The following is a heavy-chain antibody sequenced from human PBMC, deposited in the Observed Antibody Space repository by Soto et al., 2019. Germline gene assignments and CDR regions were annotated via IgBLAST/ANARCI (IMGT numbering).Heavy chain of an antibody. J-gene: IGHJ5*02. CDR2: IHYSGVT. Sequence: SETLSLTCTVSGVSFSSYYWSWIRQPPGKGLEWIGYIHYSGVTSYNPSLKSRVAISVETSKNQFSLKLSSVTAADTAVYYCARYCSGGSCYGQNWFDPWGQGTLVTVSS. CDR1: GVSFSSYY. V-gene: IGHV4-59*08. CDR3: ARYCSGGSCYGQNWFDP. D-gene: IGHD2-15*01.